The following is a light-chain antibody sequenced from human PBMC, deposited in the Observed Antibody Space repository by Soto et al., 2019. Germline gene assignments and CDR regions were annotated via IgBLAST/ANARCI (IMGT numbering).Light chain of an antibody. CDR2: GAS. CDR3: QQYNKWPPLT. CDR1: LYISND. J-gene: IGKJ4*01. Sequence: EVELTQSPITLSVSPGERATLSCRASLYISNDLAWYQQKPGQAPRLLIYGASARATGIPARFSGSGSGTEFTLTISNLQSEDFAVYYCQQYNKWPPLTFGGGTKVDIK. V-gene: IGKV3-15*01.